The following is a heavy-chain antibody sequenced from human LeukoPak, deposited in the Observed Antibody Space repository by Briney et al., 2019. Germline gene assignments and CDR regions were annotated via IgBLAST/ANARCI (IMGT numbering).Heavy chain of an antibody. CDR2: ISGSSETI. CDR3: AGEFFPATTVPRDY. D-gene: IGHD4-11*01. V-gene: IGHV3-48*01. J-gene: IGHJ4*02. CDR1: GFSFSSNG. Sequence: GGSLRLSCAVSGFSFSSNGMNWVRQPPGKGLEWLSFISGSSETIYYADSVKGRFTISRDNARKSLYLQMNTLRAEDTAVYYCAGEFFPATTVPRDYWGQGTLVVIVSS.